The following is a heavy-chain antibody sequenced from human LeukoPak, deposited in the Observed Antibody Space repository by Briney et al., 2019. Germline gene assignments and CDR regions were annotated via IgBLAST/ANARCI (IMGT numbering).Heavy chain of an antibody. CDR2: ISSSSYI. Sequence: GGSLRLSCAASGFTFSSYSMNWVRQAPGKGLEWVSSISSSSYIYYADSVKGRFTISRDNAKNSLYLQMNSLRAEDTAVYYCARDKPVLLWFGELQGWGQGTLVTVSS. D-gene: IGHD3-10*01. CDR3: ARDKPVLLWFGELQG. V-gene: IGHV3-21*01. J-gene: IGHJ4*02. CDR1: GFTFSSYS.